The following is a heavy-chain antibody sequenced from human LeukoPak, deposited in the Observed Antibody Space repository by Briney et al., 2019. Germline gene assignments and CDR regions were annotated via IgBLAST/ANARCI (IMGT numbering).Heavy chain of an antibody. V-gene: IGHV3-21*01. CDR1: GFTFSSYS. J-gene: IGHJ4*02. Sequence: GGSLRLSCAASGFTFSSYSMNWVRQAPGKGLEWVSSISSSSSYIYYADSVKGRFTISRDNAKDSLYLQMNSLRAEDTAVYYCARTAAGTPGNAPIDYWGQGTLVTVSS. D-gene: IGHD6-13*01. CDR2: ISSSSSYI. CDR3: ARTAAGTPGNAPIDY.